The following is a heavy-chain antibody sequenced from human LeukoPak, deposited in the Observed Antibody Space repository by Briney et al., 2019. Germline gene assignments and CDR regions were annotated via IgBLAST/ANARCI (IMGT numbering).Heavy chain of an antibody. Sequence: ASVKVSCKASGYTFTGHYMHWVRQAPGQGLEWMGWINPDSGGTNYAQKLQGRVTMTTDTSTSTAYMELRSLRSDDTAVYYCARDSGFEVGASNWFDPWGQGTLVTVSS. CDR2: INPDSGGT. J-gene: IGHJ5*02. CDR1: GYTFTGHY. D-gene: IGHD1-26*01. CDR3: ARDSGFEVGASNWFDP. V-gene: IGHV1-2*02.